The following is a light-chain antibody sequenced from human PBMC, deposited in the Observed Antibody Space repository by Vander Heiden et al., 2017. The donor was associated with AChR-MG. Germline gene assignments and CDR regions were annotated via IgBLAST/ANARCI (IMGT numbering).Light chain of an antibody. CDR2: GAS. CDR3: QQYNDWPPT. CDR1: QSVRSN. Sequence: EIVMTQSPATVSVSPGERATLSCRASQSVRSNLAWYQQKPGQAPRLVIYGASTRATGIPARFSGSGSGTEFTLTISSLQSEDFAVYSCQQYNDWPPTFGGGTKVEI. V-gene: IGKV3-15*01. J-gene: IGKJ4*01.